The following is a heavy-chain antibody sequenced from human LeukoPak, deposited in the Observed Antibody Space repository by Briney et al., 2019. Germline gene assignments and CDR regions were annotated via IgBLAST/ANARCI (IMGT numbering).Heavy chain of an antibody. J-gene: IGHJ4*02. CDR1: GGSISSNNW. CDR3: ARGPSVAAHLDY. Sequence: SETLSLTCAVSGGSISSNNWWSWVRPPPGKGLEWIGEIYHHGATNYNPSLKSRVTLSVDKSKNQFSLELSSVTAADTAVYYCARGPSVAAHLDYWGQGTLVTVSS. CDR2: IYHHGAT. D-gene: IGHD5-12*01. V-gene: IGHV4-4*02.